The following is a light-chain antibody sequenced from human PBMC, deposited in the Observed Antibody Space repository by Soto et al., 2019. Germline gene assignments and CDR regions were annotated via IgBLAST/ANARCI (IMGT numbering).Light chain of an antibody. CDR1: QSVSSSY. J-gene: IGKJ3*01. CDR3: QQYGSSPFT. V-gene: IGKV3-20*01. CDR2: GAS. Sequence: EIVLTQSPGTLSLSPGERATLSCRASQSVSSSYLAWYHQKPGQAPRLLIYGASSSATGIPDRFSGSGSGTDFTLTISRLEPDDFAVYYCQQYGSSPFTFGPGTKVDIK.